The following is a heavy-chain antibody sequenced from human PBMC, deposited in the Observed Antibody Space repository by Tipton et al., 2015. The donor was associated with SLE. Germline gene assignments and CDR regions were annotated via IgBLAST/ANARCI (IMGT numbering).Heavy chain of an antibody. CDR1: GGSFSGYY. D-gene: IGHD1-1*01. CDR2: INHSGST. V-gene: IGHV4-34*01. CDR3: ARAPGLERSYSYFYYMDV. J-gene: IGHJ6*03. Sequence: TLSLTCAVYGGSFSGYYWNWIPQPPGEGLEWSGEINHSGSTTYNPSLKSRVTISVDTSKNQFSLRLSSVTAADTAVYYCARAPGLERSYSYFYYMDVWGKGTTVTVSS.